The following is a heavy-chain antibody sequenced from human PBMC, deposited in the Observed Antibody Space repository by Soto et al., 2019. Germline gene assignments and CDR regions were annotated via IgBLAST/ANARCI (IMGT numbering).Heavy chain of an antibody. V-gene: IGHV5-51*01. CDR2: FYPGDSTS. Sequence: ESLKISCKTSGYSFISYWVAWVRQLPGKGLEWMGTFYPGDSTSTYSPSFQGQVTISVDTSITTAYLQLNSLKASDTAMYYCARIIGYCRNNDCSWTFDVWGQGTMVTV. CDR3: ARIIGYCRNNDCSWTFDV. J-gene: IGHJ3*01. D-gene: IGHD2-15*01. CDR1: GYSFISYW.